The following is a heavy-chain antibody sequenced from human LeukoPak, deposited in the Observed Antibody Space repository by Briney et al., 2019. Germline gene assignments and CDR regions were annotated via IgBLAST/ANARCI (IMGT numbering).Heavy chain of an antibody. Sequence: SVKVSCKASGGTFSSYAISWVRQAPGQGLEWMGRIIPILGIANYAQKFQGKVTITADKSTSTAYMELSSLRSEDTAVYYCAPDNNDSSGYYWFDPWGQGTLVTVSS. V-gene: IGHV1-69*04. D-gene: IGHD3-22*01. CDR2: IIPILGIA. J-gene: IGHJ5*02. CDR1: GGTFSSYA. CDR3: APDNNDSSGYYWFDP.